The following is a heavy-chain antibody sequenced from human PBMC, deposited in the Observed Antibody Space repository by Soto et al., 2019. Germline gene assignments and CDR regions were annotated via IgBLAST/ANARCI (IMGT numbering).Heavy chain of an antibody. CDR3: GREDVPDRCTTCCCGWDV. D-gene: IGHD2-2*01. CDR1: GGSLSGYY. V-gene: IGHV4-34*01. CDR2: INFGGST. Sequence: SETLSLTCAVYGGSLSGYYWTWIRQPPGKGLEWIGGINFGGSTNYNPSLRRRVTISVDTSKNQFSLNLRCVTAADTAVSRRGREDVPDRCTTCCCGWDVWGQGTTVTVSS. J-gene: IGHJ6*02.